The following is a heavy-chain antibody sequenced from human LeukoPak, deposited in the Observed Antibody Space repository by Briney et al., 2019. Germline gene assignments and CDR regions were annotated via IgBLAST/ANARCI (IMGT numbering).Heavy chain of an antibody. D-gene: IGHD6-13*01. J-gene: IGHJ4*02. CDR3: ARDQAGTGRDY. CDR1: GFTLSSYS. Sequence: GGSLRLSCAASGFTLSSYSMHWVRQAPGKGLEWVSYISSSANSIQYAESVKGRFTISRDNAKNSLFLQMNSLRAEDTAVYYCARDQAGTGRDYWGQGTLVAVSS. V-gene: IGHV3-48*01. CDR2: ISSSANSI.